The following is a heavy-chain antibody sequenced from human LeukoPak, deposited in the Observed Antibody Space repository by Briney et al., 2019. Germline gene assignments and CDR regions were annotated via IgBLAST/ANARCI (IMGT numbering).Heavy chain of an antibody. CDR2: INSNGGST. Sequence: GGSLRLSCVASGFTFSSYAMHWVRQTPGKGLEYVSGINSNGGSTHYANSVKGRFTISRDNSKHTLYLQMGSLRTEDTAVYYCASALLEYYYDSSNYFDYWGQGTLVTVSS. J-gene: IGHJ4*02. D-gene: IGHD3-22*01. CDR3: ASALLEYYYDSSNYFDY. CDR1: GFTFSSYA. V-gene: IGHV3-64*01.